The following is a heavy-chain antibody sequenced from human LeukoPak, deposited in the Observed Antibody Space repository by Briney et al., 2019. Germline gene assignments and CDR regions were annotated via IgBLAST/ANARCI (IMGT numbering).Heavy chain of an antibody. CDR2: ISAYNGNT. J-gene: IGHJ4*02. Sequence: GASVKVSCKASGYTFTSYGISWVRQAPGQGLEWMGWISAYNGNTNYAQKLQGRVTMTTDTSTSTAYMELRSLRSDDTAVYYCARDLPTFYYDSSGYYYGFDYWGQGTLVTVSS. CDR3: ARDLPTFYYDSSGYYYGFDY. CDR1: GYTFTSYG. V-gene: IGHV1-18*01. D-gene: IGHD3-22*01.